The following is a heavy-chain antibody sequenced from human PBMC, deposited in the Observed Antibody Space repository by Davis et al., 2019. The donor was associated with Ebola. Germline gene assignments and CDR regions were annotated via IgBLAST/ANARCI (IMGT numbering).Heavy chain of an antibody. D-gene: IGHD3-9*01. CDR2: IIPILGIA. CDR1: GGTFSSYT. Sequence: AASVKVSCKASGGTFSSYTISWVRQAPGQGLEWMGRIIPILGIANYAQKFQGRVTITADKSTSTAYMELSSLRSEDTAVYYCARGSNLEYYDILTGYPNWFDPWGQGTLVTVSS. V-gene: IGHV1-69*02. CDR3: ARGSNLEYYDILTGYPNWFDP. J-gene: IGHJ5*02.